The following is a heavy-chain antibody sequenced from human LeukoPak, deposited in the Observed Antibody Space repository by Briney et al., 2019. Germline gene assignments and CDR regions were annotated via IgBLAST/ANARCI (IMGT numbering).Heavy chain of an antibody. CDR2: ISYDGSNK. CDR1: GFTFSSYA. Sequence: PGRSLRLSCAASGFTFSSYAMHWVRQAPGKGLEWVAVISYDGSNKYYADSVKGRFTISRDNSKNTLYLQMNSLRAEDTAVYYCARDLDSSGWSGVWGQGTLVTVSS. D-gene: IGHD6-19*01. V-gene: IGHV3-30-3*01. CDR3: ARDLDSSGWSGV. J-gene: IGHJ4*02.